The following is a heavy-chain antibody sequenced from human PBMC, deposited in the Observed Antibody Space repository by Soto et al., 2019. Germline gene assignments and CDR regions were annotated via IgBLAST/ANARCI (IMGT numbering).Heavy chain of an antibody. Sequence: APVKVSCKASGGTYSSYAISRVRQAPGQGLEWMGGIIPIFGTANYAQKFQGRVTITADESTSTAYMELSSLRSEDTAVYYCARDRPSKYSSSAPMDYWGQGTLVTVSS. CDR2: IIPIFGTA. CDR3: ARDRPSKYSSSAPMDY. J-gene: IGHJ4*02. V-gene: IGHV1-69*13. D-gene: IGHD6-6*01. CDR1: GGTYSSYA.